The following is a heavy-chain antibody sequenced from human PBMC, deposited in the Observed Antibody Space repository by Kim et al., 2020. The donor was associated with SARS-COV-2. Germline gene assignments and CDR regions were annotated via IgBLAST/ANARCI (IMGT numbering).Heavy chain of an antibody. D-gene: IGHD4-17*01. Sequence: NYAQKLQGRVTMTTDTSTSTAYMELRSLRSDDTAVYYCARVSTVTTGIDYWGQGTLVTVSS. J-gene: IGHJ4*02. V-gene: IGHV1-18*01. CDR3: ARVSTVTTGIDY.